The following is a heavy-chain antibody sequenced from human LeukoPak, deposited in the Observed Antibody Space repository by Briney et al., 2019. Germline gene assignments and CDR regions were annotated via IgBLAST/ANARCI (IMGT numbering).Heavy chain of an antibody. D-gene: IGHD3-10*01. CDR2: IYTSGST. CDR1: GGSISSGSYY. Sequence: PSETLSLSCTVSGGSISSGSYYWSWIRQPAGKGLEWIGRIYTSGSTNYNPSLKSRVTISVDTSKNQFSLKLSSVTAADTAVYYCAREAPRWIGSGSYYKGRTWFDPWGQGTLVTVSS. CDR3: AREAPRWIGSGSYYKGRTWFDP. V-gene: IGHV4-61*02. J-gene: IGHJ5*02.